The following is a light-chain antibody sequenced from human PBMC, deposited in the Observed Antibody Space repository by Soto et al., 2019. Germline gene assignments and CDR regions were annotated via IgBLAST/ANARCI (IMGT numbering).Light chain of an antibody. V-gene: IGKV1-39*01. CDR1: HNIDNY. CDR3: QQTHTVPFT. CDR2: AAS. Sequence: DIQMTQFPSYLSASVGDRVTITCRASHNIDNYLNWYQQRPGVDPSLLIYAASSLESGVPSRFSGGGSGTDFTLTISSLQPEDFAVYFCQQTHTVPFTFGPGTKLDIK. J-gene: IGKJ3*01.